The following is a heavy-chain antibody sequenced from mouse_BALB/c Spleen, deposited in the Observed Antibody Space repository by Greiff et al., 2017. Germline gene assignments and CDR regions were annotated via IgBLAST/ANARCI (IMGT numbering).Heavy chain of an antibody. D-gene: IGHD2-3*01. CDR3: ARDGLDGYYGYFDV. V-gene: IGHV7-1*02. CDR1: GFTFSDFY. Sequence: EVKLVESGGGLVQPGGSLRLSCATSGFTFSDFYMEWVRQPPGKRLEWIAASRNKANDYTTEYSASVKGRFIVSRDTSQSILYLQMNALRAEDTAIYYCARDGLDGYYGYFDVWGAGTTVTVSS. J-gene: IGHJ1*01. CDR2: SRNKANDYTT.